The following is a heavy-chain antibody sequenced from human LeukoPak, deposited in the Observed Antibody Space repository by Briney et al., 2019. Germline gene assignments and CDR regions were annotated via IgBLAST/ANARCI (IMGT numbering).Heavy chain of an antibody. CDR1: GFTFSSYS. CDR2: ISSSSSYI. V-gene: IGHV3-21*01. J-gene: IGHJ3*02. D-gene: IGHD2-15*01. CDR3: ASSGDEDYGDAFDI. Sequence: GGSLRLSCAASGFTFSSYSMNWVRQAPGKELEWVSSISSSSSYIYYADSVKGRFTISRDNAKNSLYLQMNSLRAEDTAVSYCASSGDEDYGDAFDIWGQGTMVTVSS.